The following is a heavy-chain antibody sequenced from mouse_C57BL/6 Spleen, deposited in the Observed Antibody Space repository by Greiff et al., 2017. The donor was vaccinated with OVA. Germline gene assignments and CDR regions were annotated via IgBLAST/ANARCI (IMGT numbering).Heavy chain of an antibody. CDR3: ARSDYDGYYFDY. CDR1: GYTFTSYG. Sequence: VQLVESGAELARPGASVKLSCKASGYTFTSYGISWVKQSTGQGLEWIGEIYPRSGNTYYNEKFKGKATLTADKSSSTAYMELRSLTSEDSAVYFCARSDYDGYYFDYWGQGTTLTVSS. V-gene: IGHV1-81*01. D-gene: IGHD2-4*01. CDR2: IYPRSGNT. J-gene: IGHJ2*01.